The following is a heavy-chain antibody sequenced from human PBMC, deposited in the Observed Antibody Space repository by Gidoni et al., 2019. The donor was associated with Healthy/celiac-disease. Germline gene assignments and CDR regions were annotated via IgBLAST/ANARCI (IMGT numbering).Heavy chain of an antibody. V-gene: IGHV1-69*09. CDR3: AREFFDSSGYRLAYYFDY. CDR2: ISPILGIA. Sequence: QVQLVQSGAEVKKPGSSVKVSCKASGGTFSSYAISWVRQAPGQGLEWMGRISPILGIANYAQKFQGRVTITADKSTSTAYMELSSLRSDDTAVYYCAREFFDSSGYRLAYYFDYWGQGTLVTVSS. D-gene: IGHD3-22*01. CDR1: GGTFSSYA. J-gene: IGHJ4*02.